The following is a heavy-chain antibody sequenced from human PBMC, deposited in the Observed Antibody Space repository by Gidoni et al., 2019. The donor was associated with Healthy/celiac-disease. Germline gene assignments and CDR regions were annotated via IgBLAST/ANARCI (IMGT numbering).Heavy chain of an antibody. V-gene: IGHV3-30*18. CDR1: GFTFSSYC. CDR3: AKDQRPDEVASSGMDV. CDR2: ISYDGSNK. Sequence: QVQLVESGGGVVQPGRSLRLSCAASGFTFSSYCMHWVRQAPGKGLEWVAVISYDGSNKYYADSVKGRFTISRDNSKNTLYLQMNSLRAEDTAVYYCAKDQRPDEVASSGMDVWGQGTTVTVSS. D-gene: IGHD5-12*01. J-gene: IGHJ6*02.